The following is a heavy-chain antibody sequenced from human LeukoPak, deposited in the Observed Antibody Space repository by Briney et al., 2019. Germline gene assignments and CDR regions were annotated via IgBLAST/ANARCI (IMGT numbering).Heavy chain of an antibody. D-gene: IGHD2-2*01. V-gene: IGHV1-8*03. CDR1: GYTFTSYD. CDR3: ARAFPWNIVVVPAAMSGENWFDP. J-gene: IGHJ5*02. Sequence: ASVKVSCKASGYTFTSYDINWVRQATGQGLEWMGWMNPNSGNTGYARKFQGRVTITRNTSISTAYMELSSLRSEDTAVYYCARAFPWNIVVVPAAMSGENWFDPWGQGTLVTVSS. CDR2: MNPNSGNT.